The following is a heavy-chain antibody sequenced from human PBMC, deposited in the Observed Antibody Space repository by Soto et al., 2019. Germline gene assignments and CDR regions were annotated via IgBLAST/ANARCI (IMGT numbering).Heavy chain of an antibody. CDR3: VVDTSGLLDY. D-gene: IGHD3-22*01. J-gene: IGHJ4*02. CDR1: GFTFSSNG. CDR2: IWYDGNKK. V-gene: IGHV3-33*03. Sequence: GGSLRLSCAASGFTFSSNGMHWVRQAPGKGLEWVAVIWYDGNKKYYGDSVRGRFTISRDNSKNTLYLEMNSLRAEDTAVYYCVVDTSGLLDYWGQGTQVTVS.